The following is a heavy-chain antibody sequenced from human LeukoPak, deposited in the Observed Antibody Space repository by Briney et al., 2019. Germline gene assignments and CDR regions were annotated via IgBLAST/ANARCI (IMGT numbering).Heavy chain of an antibody. J-gene: IGHJ6*03. CDR3: AREMATTGYYYYYYMDV. CDR1: GDSISYFY. D-gene: IGHD5-24*01. CDR2: IYTSGST. V-gene: IGHV4-4*07. Sequence: SETLSLTCSVSGDSISYFYWSWIRQPAGKGLEWIGRIYTSGSTNYNPSLKSRVTISVDTSKNQFSLKLSSVTAADTAVYYCAREMATTGYYYYYYMDVWGKGTTVTISS.